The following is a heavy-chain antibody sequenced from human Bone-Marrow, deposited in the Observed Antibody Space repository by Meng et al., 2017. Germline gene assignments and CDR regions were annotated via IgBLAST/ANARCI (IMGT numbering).Heavy chain of an antibody. J-gene: IGHJ6*02. D-gene: IGHD1-26*01. CDR2: IYSGGST. Sequence: GESLKISCAASGFTVSSNYMSWVRQAPGKGLEWVSVIYSGGSTYYADSVKGRFTISRDNSKNTLYLQMNSLRAEDTALYYCAKDIGGSYYYYYGMDVWGQGTTVTVSS. V-gene: IGHV3-53*01. CDR3: AKDIGGSYYYYYGMDV. CDR1: GFTVSSNY.